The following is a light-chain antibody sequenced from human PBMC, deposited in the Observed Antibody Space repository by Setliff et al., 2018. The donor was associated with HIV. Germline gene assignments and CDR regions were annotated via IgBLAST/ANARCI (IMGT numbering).Light chain of an antibody. CDR2: DVS. CDR3: SSYTGSSPPYV. J-gene: IGLJ1*01. Sequence: QSVLTQPASVSGFPGQSITISCTGSSSDVGSYNYVSWYQQHPGKAPKLMISDVSKRPSGVSNRFSGSKSGNTASLTISGLQAEDEADYYCSSYTGSSPPYVFGTGTKVTVL. V-gene: IGLV2-14*03. CDR1: SSDVGSYNY.